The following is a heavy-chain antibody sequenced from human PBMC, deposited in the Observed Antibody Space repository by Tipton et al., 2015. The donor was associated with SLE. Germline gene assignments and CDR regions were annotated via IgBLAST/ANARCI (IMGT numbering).Heavy chain of an antibody. CDR3: GREEQQLRYFDY. Sequence: SLRLSCAASGFTFSSYWMHWVRQAPGKGLVWVSRINSDGSSTSYADSVKGRFTISRDNAKNTLYLQMNSLRAEDTAVYYCGREEQQLRYFDYWGQGTLVTVSS. CDR1: GFTFSSYW. J-gene: IGHJ4*02. D-gene: IGHD6-13*01. V-gene: IGHV3-74*01. CDR2: INSDGSST.